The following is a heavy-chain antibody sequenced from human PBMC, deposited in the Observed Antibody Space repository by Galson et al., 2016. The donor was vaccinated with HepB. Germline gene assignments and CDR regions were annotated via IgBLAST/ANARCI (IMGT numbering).Heavy chain of an antibody. CDR3: TRGGLFDSRGHSDGGPNRGPDY. J-gene: IGHJ4*02. V-gene: IGHV6-1*01. Sequence: CAISGDSVSSDTAAWNWIRQSPSRGLEWLGRTYYRSKWYNDYAVSVKSRITINPDTTKNQLSLQLSSVTAADTAVYWCTRGGLFDSRGHSDGGPNRGPDYWGQGTLVTVSS. CDR1: GDSVSSDTAA. D-gene: IGHD3-22*01. CDR2: TYYRSKWYN.